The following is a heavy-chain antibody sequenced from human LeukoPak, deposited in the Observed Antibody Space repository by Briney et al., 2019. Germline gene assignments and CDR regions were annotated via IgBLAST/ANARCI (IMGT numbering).Heavy chain of an antibody. J-gene: IGHJ3*02. CDR1: GFTFSSYA. Sequence: PGGCLRLSCAASGFTFSSYAMHWVRQAPGKGLEWVAVISYDGSNKYYADSVKGRFTISRDNSKNTLYLQMNSLRAEDTAVYYCARDRKEYQLLWADAFDIWGQGTMVTVSS. V-gene: IGHV3-30-3*01. CDR2: ISYDGSNK. CDR3: ARDRKEYQLLWADAFDI. D-gene: IGHD2-2*01.